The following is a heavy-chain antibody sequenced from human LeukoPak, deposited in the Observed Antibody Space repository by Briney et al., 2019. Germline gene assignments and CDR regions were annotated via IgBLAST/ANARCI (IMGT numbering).Heavy chain of an antibody. CDR1: GGSISSSSYY. J-gene: IGHJ4*02. CDR2: IYYSGST. CDR3: ARGGSNFDY. D-gene: IGHD2/OR15-2a*01. V-gene: IGHV4-39*07. Sequence: SETLSLTCTVSGGSISSSSYYWGWIRQPPGKGLEWIGSIYYSGSTYYNPSLKSRVTISVDTSKNQFSLKLSSVTAADTAVYYCARGGSNFDYWGQGTLVTVSS.